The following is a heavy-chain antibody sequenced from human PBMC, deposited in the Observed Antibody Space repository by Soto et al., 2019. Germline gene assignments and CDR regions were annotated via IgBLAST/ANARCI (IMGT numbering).Heavy chain of an antibody. J-gene: IGHJ4*02. V-gene: IGHV3-30*18. CDR2: ITSDGSDK. CDR1: GFTFSNYA. Sequence: QVQLVESGGGVAQPGRSLRLSCAASGFTFSNYAMHWVRQAPGKGLEWVAIITSDGSDKYYADSVTGRFTISRDDSKNTLYLQMNSLTPEDTAVYYCSKDNPAVHYWGQGALVTVSS. CDR3: SKDNPAVHY.